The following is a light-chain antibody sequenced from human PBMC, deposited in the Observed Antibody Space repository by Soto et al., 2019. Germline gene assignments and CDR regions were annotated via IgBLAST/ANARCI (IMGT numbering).Light chain of an antibody. CDR1: SSDVGGYNY. CDR2: DVT. J-gene: IGLJ1*01. V-gene: IGLV2-11*01. Sequence: QSVLPQPRSVSGSPGQSLTISCTGTSSDVGGYNYVSWYQQYPGKVPKPMIYDVTKRPSGVPDRFSGSKSGNTASLTISGLQAEDEADYYCCSHAGSYTYVFGTGTKVTVL. CDR3: CSHAGSYTYV.